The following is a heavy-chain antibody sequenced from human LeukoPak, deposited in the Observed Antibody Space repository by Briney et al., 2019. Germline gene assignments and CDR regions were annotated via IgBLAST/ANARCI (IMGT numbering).Heavy chain of an antibody. CDR2: IDPSDSYV. V-gene: IGHV5-10-1*04. CDR1: GYKLAAYW. D-gene: IGHD4/OR15-4a*01. CDR3: ATSYDYGEPLADY. J-gene: IGHJ4*02. Sequence: GESLKISRKGSGYKLAAYWITWVRQMPGKGLEWMGRIDPSDSYVTYRPSFEGQVTFSVDKSISTAYLQWSSLKASDTAMYYCATSYDYGEPLADYWGQGTLVIVSS.